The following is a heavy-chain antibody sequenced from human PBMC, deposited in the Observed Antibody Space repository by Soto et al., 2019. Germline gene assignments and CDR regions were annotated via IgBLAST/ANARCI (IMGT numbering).Heavy chain of an antibody. V-gene: IGHV1-58*01. D-gene: IGHD2-2*01. CDR1: GFTFTSSA. J-gene: IGHJ6*02. CDR3: AAAMLYYYCYGMDV. CDR2: IVVGSGNT. Sequence: GASVKVSCKASGFTFTSSAVQWVRQARGQRLEWIGWIVVGSGNTNYAQKFQERVTITRDMSTSTAYMELSSLRSEDTAVYYCAAAMLYYYCYGMDVWGQGTTVTVSS.